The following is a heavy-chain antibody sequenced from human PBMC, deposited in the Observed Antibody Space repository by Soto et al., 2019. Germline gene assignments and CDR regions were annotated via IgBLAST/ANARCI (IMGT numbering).Heavy chain of an antibody. V-gene: IGHV3-30*18. CDR2: ISNDGSKK. Sequence: QVQLVESGGGVVQPGRSLRLSCEASGFTSSTYGMHWVRQGPGKGLEWVAIISNDGSKKYYPYSVKGRFTISRDISKNTLYLQMNSLRAEDTAMYYCAKDMCSGGGCYPGVFDSWGQGTLVTVSS. J-gene: IGHJ4*02. CDR3: AKDMCSGGGCYPGVFDS. D-gene: IGHD2-15*01. CDR1: GFTSSTYG.